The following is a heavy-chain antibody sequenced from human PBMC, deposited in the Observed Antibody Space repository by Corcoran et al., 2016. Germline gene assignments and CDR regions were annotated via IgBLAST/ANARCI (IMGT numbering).Heavy chain of an antibody. Sequence: QVQLQQWGAGLLKPSETLSLTCAVYGGSFSGYYWSWIRQPPGKGLEWIGEINHSGSTNYNPSLKSRVPISVDTSKNQFSLKLSSVAAADTAVYYCAGGVYSSSWYMMARPVEYDCYFDYWGQGTLVTVSS. CDR2: INHSGST. CDR3: AGGVYSSSWYMMARPVEYDCYFDY. V-gene: IGHV4-34*01. J-gene: IGHJ4*02. D-gene: IGHD6-13*01. CDR1: GGSFSGYY.